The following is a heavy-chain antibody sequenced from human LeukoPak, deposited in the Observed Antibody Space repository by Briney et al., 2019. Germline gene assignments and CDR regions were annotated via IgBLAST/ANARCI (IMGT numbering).Heavy chain of an antibody. CDR3: ARVEWGYYRKPSMPRMTRQGDY. V-gene: IGHV3-9*01. CDR2: ISWNSGSI. Sequence: HPGRSLRLSCAASGFTFGDYAMHWVRQAPGKGLEWVSGISWNSGSIGYADSVKGRFTISRDNAKNSLYLQMNSLRAEDTAVYYCARVEWGYYRKPSMPRMTRQGDYWGQGTLVTVSS. CDR1: GFTFGDYA. D-gene: IGHD1-26*01. J-gene: IGHJ4*02.